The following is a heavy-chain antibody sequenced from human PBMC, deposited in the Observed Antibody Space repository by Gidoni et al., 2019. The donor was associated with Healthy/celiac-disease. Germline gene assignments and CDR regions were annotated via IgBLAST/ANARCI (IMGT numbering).Heavy chain of an antibody. CDR2: ISGGGGST. J-gene: IGHJ6*02. CDR3: ATSPRKGDFWSGYSYGMDV. CDR1: GFTFSSYA. Sequence: EVQLLESGGGLVQPGGSLSLSCAASGFTFSSYAMSWVRQAPGKGLEWFSAISGGGGSTYYADSVKGRFTISRDNSKNTLYLQMNSLRAEDTAVYYCATSPRKGDFWSGYSYGMDVWGQGTTVTVSS. V-gene: IGHV3-23*01. D-gene: IGHD3-3*01.